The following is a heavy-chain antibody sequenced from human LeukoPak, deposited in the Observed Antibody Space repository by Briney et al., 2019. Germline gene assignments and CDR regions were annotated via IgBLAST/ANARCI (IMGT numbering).Heavy chain of an antibody. D-gene: IGHD6-13*01. CDR1: GFTFSSYG. V-gene: IGHV3-33*06. Sequence: GGSLRLSCAASGFTFSSYGMHWVRQAPGKGLEWVAVILSDGSKEFYTDSVKGRFTISRDNSKNTLYLQMNSLRAEDTAVYYCAKLAGLAAAGRRGEDYYYGMDVWGQGTTVTVSS. CDR2: ILSDGSKE. CDR3: AKLAGLAAAGRRGEDYYYGMDV. J-gene: IGHJ6*02.